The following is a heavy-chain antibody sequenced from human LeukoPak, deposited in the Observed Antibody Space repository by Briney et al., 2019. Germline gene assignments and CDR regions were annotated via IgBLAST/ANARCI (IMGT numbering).Heavy chain of an antibody. CDR1: GYIFTNYW. Sequence: GESLKISCKGSGYIFTNYWIGWVRQMPGKGLEWMGIIYPGDSDTRYSPSFQGQVTISVDKSINAAYLQWSSLKASDTAMYYCARPGTSNGWYKDAFDIWGQGTMVTVSS. J-gene: IGHJ3*02. D-gene: IGHD6-19*01. V-gene: IGHV5-51*01. CDR2: IYPGDSDT. CDR3: ARPGTSNGWYKDAFDI.